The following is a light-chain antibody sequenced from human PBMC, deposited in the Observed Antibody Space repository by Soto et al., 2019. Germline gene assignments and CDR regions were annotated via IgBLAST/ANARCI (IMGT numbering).Light chain of an antibody. CDR1: QSFSTW. J-gene: IGKJ1*01. CDR3: QQYNSYS. CDR2: HAS. Sequence: DIQMTQSPSTLSASVGDRVIISCRASQSFSTWLTWYQQKPGTAPKLLIYHASTLESGVPSRFSGSGSGTEFTLTISSLQPDDFATYYCQQYNSYSFGQGTKVDIK. V-gene: IGKV1-5*01.